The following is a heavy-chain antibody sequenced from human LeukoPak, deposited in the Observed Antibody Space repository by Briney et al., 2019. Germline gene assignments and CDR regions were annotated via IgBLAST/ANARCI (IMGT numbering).Heavy chain of an antibody. D-gene: IGHD5-12*01. CDR1: GFTFSSYA. CDR2: ISGSGGST. V-gene: IGHV3-23*01. Sequence: PGGSLRLSCAASGFTFSSYAMSWVRQAPGKGLEWVSAISGSGGSTYYADSVKGRFTISRDNSKNTLYLQMNSLRAEDTAVYYCAKPFRGYSGYEDFDYWGQGTLVTVSS. J-gene: IGHJ4*02. CDR3: AKPFRGYSGYEDFDY.